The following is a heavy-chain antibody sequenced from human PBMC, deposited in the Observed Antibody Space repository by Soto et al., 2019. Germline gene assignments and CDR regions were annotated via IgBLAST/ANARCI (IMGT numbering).Heavy chain of an antibody. Sequence: PSETLSLTCTVSGGSISSYYWSWIRQPAGKXLEWIGRIYTSGSTNYNPSLKSRVTMSVDTSKNQFSLKLSSVTAADTAVYYCARDGHCSGGSCYSWYRGRFDPWGQGTLVTVSS. D-gene: IGHD2-15*01. V-gene: IGHV4-4*07. CDR2: IYTSGST. CDR1: GGSISSYY. J-gene: IGHJ5*02. CDR3: ARDGHCSGGSCYSWYRGRFDP.